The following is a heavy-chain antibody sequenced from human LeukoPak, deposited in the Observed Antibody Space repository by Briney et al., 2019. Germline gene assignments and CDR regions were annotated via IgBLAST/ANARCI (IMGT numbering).Heavy chain of an antibody. J-gene: IGHJ4*02. CDR1: GYTFTSYG. D-gene: IGHD3-22*01. CDR2: ISAYNGNT. V-gene: IGHV1-18*01. Sequence: ASVKVSCKASGYTFTSYGISWVRQAPGQGVEWMGWISAYNGNTNYAQKLQGRVTMTTDTSTSTAYMELRSLRSDDTAVYYCARDFLNYYDSSGYTDYWGQGTLVTVSS. CDR3: ARDFLNYYDSSGYTDY.